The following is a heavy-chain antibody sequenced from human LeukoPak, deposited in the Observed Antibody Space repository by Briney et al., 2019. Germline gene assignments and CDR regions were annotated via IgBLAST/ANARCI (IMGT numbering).Heavy chain of an antibody. D-gene: IGHD1-26*01. Sequence: SETLSLTCAVYGGSFSGYYWSWIRQPPGKGLEWIGEINHSGSTNYNPSLKSRVTISVDTSKNQFSLKLSSVTAADTAVYYCARHQGESGSYLFDYWGQGTLVTVSS. CDR2: INHSGST. V-gene: IGHV4-34*01. CDR3: ARHQGESGSYLFDY. CDR1: GGSFSGYY. J-gene: IGHJ4*02.